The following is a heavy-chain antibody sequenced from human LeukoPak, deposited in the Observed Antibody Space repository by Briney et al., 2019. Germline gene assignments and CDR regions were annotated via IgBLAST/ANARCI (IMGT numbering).Heavy chain of an antibody. CDR1: GFSLNTIGLC. Sequence: SGPALVKPTQTLTLTCTVSGFSLNTIGLCVSWIRQPPGKALEWLALIDWDDDKYYSTSLKTRLTISKDTSKNQVVLTMTNMDPADTATYYCARISRDDYGDYDYFDYWGQGSLVTVSS. V-gene: IGHV2-70*01. CDR3: ARISRDDYGDYDYFDY. J-gene: IGHJ4*02. CDR2: IDWDDDK. D-gene: IGHD4-17*01.